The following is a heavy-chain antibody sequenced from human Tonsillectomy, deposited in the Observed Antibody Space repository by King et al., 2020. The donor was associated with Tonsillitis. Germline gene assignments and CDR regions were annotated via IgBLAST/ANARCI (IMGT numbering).Heavy chain of an antibody. J-gene: IGHJ3*02. D-gene: IGHD3-22*01. CDR2: TRNKATSYNT. Sequence: VQLVESGGGLVQPGGSLRLSCAVAGFTFSDHYIDWVHQAPGKGLEWVGRTRNKATSYNTEYAAAVKGRFTISRDDSKKSVYLEMKSLKTEDTAVYYCAHSRGYYDYDELDIWGQGTMVTVS. V-gene: IGHV3-72*01. CDR1: GFTFSDHY. CDR3: AHSRGYYDYDELDI.